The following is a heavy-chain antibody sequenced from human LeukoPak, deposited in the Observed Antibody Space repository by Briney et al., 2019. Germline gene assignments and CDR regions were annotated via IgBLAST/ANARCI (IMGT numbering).Heavy chain of an antibody. Sequence: GGALEPSLSTSCFNFHKYCLHWVRPAPGKGVEGGAGIWDGGSNEYYADSVKGRFTISRDNSKNTLYLQMNSLRAEDTAVYYCARDPNEACSSTSCYAFHIWGQGTMVTVSS. CDR3: ARDPNEACSSTSCYAFHI. CDR1: CFNFHKYC. J-gene: IGHJ3*02. D-gene: IGHD2-2*01. V-gene: IGHV3-33*01. CDR2: IWDGGSNE.